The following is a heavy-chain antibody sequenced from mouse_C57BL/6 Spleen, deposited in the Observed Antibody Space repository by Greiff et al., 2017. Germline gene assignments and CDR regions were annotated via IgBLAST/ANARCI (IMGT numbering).Heavy chain of an antibody. D-gene: IGHD1-1*01. V-gene: IGHV1-62-2*01. CDR1: GYTFTEYT. J-gene: IGHJ4*01. CDR3: ARHEGFVYYYGSSSSYAMAY. Sequence: VMLVESGAELVKPGASVKLSCKASGYTFTEYTIHWVKQRSGQGLEWIGWFYPGSGSIKSNEHFKDKATLTADKSSSTVYMELSRLTSEDSAVXFCARHEGFVYYYGSSSSYAMAYWGQGTSVTVSS. CDR2: FYPGSGSI.